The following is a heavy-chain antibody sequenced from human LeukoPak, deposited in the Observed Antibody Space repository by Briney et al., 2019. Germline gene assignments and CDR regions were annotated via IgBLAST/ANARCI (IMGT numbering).Heavy chain of an antibody. V-gene: IGHV4-34*01. D-gene: IGHD3-10*01. J-gene: IGHJ3*02. CDR3: ARLWFGERAFDT. CDR2: INHSGST. CDR1: GGSFSGYY. Sequence: SETLSLTCAVYGGSFSGYYWSWIRQPPGKGLEWIGEINHSGSTNYNPSLKSRVTISVDTSKNQFSLKLSSVTAADTAVYYCARLWFGERAFDTWGQGTLVTVSS.